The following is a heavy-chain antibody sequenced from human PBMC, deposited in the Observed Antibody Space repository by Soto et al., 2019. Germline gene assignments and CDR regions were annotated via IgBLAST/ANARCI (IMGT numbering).Heavy chain of an antibody. CDR3: ARGYGSGSYYNDY. Sequence: GASVKVSCKASGYTFTTYGISWVRQAPGKGLEWMGGFDPEDGETIYAQKFQGRVTMTEDTSTDTAYMELSSLRSEDTAVYYCARGYGSGSYYNDYWGQGTLVTVSS. D-gene: IGHD3-10*01. V-gene: IGHV1-24*01. CDR1: GYTFTTYG. J-gene: IGHJ4*02. CDR2: FDPEDGET.